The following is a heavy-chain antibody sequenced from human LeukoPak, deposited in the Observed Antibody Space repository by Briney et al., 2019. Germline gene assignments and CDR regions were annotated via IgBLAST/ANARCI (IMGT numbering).Heavy chain of an antibody. V-gene: IGHV4-38-2*02. D-gene: IGHD3-9*01. Sequence: PSETLSLTCTVSGYSISTGYYWDWIRQPPGKGLEWIGTFYHGGSTYYNPSLKSRVTISVDTSKNQFSLQLNSVTPEDTAVYYCAREVGSAPRGVRLYYDILTGYRYYYYYYMDVWGKGTTVTVSS. CDR3: AREVGSAPRGVRLYYDILTGYRYYYYYYMDV. CDR1: GYSISTGYY. J-gene: IGHJ6*03. CDR2: FYHGGST.